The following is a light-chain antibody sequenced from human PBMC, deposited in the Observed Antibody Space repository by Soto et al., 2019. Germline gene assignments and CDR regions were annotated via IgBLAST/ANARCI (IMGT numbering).Light chain of an antibody. CDR1: QRISSW. V-gene: IGKV1-5*01. CDR2: DAS. J-gene: IGKJ1*01. Sequence: GDRVTITCRASQRISSWLAWYQRKPGKAPKLLIFDASSLESGVPSRFSGSGSGTEFTLTITSLQPDDFATYYCQHYNSNPWTFGQGTKVEVK. CDR3: QHYNSNPWT.